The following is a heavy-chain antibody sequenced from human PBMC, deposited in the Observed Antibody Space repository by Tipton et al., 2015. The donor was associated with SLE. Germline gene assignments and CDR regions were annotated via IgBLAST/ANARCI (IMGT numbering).Heavy chain of an antibody. V-gene: IGHV4-59*01. CDR1: GGSIFSSY. CDR3: ARTDYDGLAGN. CDR2: IYFGGST. Sequence: GSLRLSCTVSGGSIFSSYWSWIRQPPGKGLEWIGCIYFGGSTTYNPSLKSRVTISVDTSKNQFSLRLTSVTAADTAVYYCARTDYDGLAGNWGQGTLVTVSS. J-gene: IGHJ4*02. D-gene: IGHD3-10*01.